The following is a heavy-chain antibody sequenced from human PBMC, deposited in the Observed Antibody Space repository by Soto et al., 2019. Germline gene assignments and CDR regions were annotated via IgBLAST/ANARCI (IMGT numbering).Heavy chain of an antibody. Sequence: PGGSLRLSCAASGFTFGAYSMSWVRQDPGQALEWVSSITQNSAYTHYADSVKGRFTISRDDSRNTLYLQMSRLRADNTAVYFCAKDDVTGAGFWLVGTWGQ. CDR1: GFTFGAYS. D-gene: IGHD3-3*01. CDR3: AKDDVTGAGFWLVGT. V-gene: IGHV3-23*01. J-gene: IGHJ5*02. CDR2: ITQNSAYT.